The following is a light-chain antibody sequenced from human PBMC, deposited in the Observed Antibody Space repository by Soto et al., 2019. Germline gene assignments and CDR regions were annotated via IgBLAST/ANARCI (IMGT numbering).Light chain of an antibody. CDR2: GAS. J-gene: IGKJ1*01. V-gene: IGKV3-15*01. Sequence: EIVMTQSPVTLSVSPGERATLSCRASQTVRSNVAWYQQKPGQAPRLLIYGASTRATGIPARFSGSGSETEFTLTISSLQAEDSAVYFCQQYNNWPTWTFGQGTKVDI. CDR3: QQYNNWPTWT. CDR1: QTVRSN.